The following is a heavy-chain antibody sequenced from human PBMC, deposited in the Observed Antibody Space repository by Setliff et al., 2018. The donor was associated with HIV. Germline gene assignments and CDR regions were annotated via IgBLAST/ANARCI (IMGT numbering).Heavy chain of an antibody. J-gene: IGHJ6*03. Sequence: PSETMSLTCNVYGASSSDNNSYWGWIRQPAGKRLEWLGSIYDSGSTSYNPSRSSPLTISVDTSKNQVSLRLGSVTVADTGVYYCARHRDPPCSIWISYYYYLDLWGEGTTVTVSS. D-gene: IGHD2-21*01. CDR1: GASSSDNNSY. V-gene: IGHV4-39*01. CDR2: IYDSGST. CDR3: ARHRDPPCSIWISYYYYLDL.